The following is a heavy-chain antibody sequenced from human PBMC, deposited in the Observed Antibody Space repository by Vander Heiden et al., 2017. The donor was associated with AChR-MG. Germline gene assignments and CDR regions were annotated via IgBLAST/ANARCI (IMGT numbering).Heavy chain of an antibody. J-gene: IGHJ4*02. V-gene: IGHV3-33*01. CDR2: IWYDGSNK. Sequence: QVQLVEFGGGVVQPGRSLRLSCAASGFTFSSYGMHWVRQAPGKGLEWVAVIWYDGSNKYYADSVKGRFTISRDNSKNTLYLQMNSLRAEDTAVYYCAREGSWGDYGLCDYWGQGTLVTVSS. CDR3: AREGSWGDYGLCDY. CDR1: GFTFSSYG. D-gene: IGHD4-17*01.